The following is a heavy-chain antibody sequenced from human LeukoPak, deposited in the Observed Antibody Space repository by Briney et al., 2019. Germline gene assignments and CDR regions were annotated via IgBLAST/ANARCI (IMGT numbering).Heavy chain of an antibody. V-gene: IGHV1-46*01. Sequence: ASVKVSCKASGYTFTSYYMHWVRQAPGQGLEGMGIINPSGGSTSYAQKFQGRVTMTRDMSTSTVYMELSSLRSEDTAVYYCARGQDTAMGGSFTKNYYMDVWGKGTTVTVSS. D-gene: IGHD5-18*01. CDR2: INPSGGST. CDR1: GYTFTSYY. J-gene: IGHJ6*03. CDR3: ARGQDTAMGGSFTKNYYMDV.